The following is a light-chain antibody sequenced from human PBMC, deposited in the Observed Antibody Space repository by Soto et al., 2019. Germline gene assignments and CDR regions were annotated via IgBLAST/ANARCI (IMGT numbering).Light chain of an antibody. J-gene: IGKJ4*01. CDR3: QQSYSTPLT. V-gene: IGKV1-39*01. Sequence: DIQMTQSPSSLSASIGDRVIITCRASQSISSYLNWYQQKPGKAPKVLIYAASSLQSGVPSRFSGSGSGIDFTLTISNLQPEDFATYYCQQSYSTPLTFGGGTKVDIX. CDR1: QSISSY. CDR2: AAS.